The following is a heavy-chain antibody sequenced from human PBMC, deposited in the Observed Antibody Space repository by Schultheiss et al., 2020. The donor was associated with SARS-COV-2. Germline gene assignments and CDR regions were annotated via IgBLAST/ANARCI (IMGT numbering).Heavy chain of an antibody. CDR2: ISTYNANT. Sequence: GESLKISCKASGYTFTSYGIRWVRQAPGQGLEWMGWISTYNANTIYAQKLQGRVTITADESTSTAYMELSSLRSEDTAVYYCAVGNRGYCSGGSCFDIWGQGTMVTVSS. J-gene: IGHJ3*02. V-gene: IGHV1-18*01. D-gene: IGHD2-15*01. CDR1: GYTFTSYG. CDR3: AVGNRGYCSGGSCFDI.